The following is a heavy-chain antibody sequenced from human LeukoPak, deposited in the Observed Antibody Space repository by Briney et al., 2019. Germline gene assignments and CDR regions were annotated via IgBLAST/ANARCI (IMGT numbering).Heavy chain of an antibody. CDR1: GGTFSSYA. CDR2: IIPILGTA. CDR3: AGGYCSSTSCYRIREDAFEI. Sequence: AVKVSCKASGGTFSSYAISWVRPPPGQGLEWVGGIIPILGTAHYPQKLQGRVTITAHESPRTAYMELSSLRSEDTAVYYCAGGYCSSTSCYRIREDAFEIWGQGTMVTVSS. D-gene: IGHD2-2*01. J-gene: IGHJ3*02. V-gene: IGHV1-69*13.